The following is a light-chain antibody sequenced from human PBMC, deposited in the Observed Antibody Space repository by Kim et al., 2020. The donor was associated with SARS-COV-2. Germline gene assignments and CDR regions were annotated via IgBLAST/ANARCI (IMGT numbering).Light chain of an antibody. CDR3: QQSYTTPRT. V-gene: IGKV1-39*01. CDR2: AAS. Sequence: ASVGDSVTITCRASQSISRNLNGYQQKPGKAPQLLFYAASSLQSGVPPRFSGSGSGTHFTLTISGLHLEDFATYYCQQSYTTPRTFGQGTKVDIK. CDR1: QSISRN. J-gene: IGKJ1*01.